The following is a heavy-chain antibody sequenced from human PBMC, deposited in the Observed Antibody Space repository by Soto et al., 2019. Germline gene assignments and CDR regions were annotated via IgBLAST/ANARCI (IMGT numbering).Heavy chain of an antibody. Sequence: SETLSLTCAVYGGSFSTYYWTWIRQPPGKGLEWIGEVNHSGSTNYNSSLKSRATISADTSKNQFSLKLSSVTAADTAVYYCARIKSHDYVWGSYRPFEYWGQGILVTVSS. J-gene: IGHJ4*02. D-gene: IGHD3-16*02. CDR2: VNHSGST. CDR1: GGSFSTYY. V-gene: IGHV4-34*01. CDR3: ARIKSHDYVWGSYRPFEY.